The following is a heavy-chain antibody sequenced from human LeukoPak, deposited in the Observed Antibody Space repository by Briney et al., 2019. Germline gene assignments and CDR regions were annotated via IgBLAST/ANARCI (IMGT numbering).Heavy chain of an antibody. CDR3: AKDGGSLGEVRD. V-gene: IGHV3-23*01. CDR2: ISGGGGST. J-gene: IGHJ4*02. CDR1: GFTFGDDA. D-gene: IGHD3-16*01. Sequence: PGRSLRLSCTASGFTFGDDAMSWVRRAPGKGLEWVSVISGGGGSTYYADSVMGRFTISRDNSKDTLYLQMNSLRAEDTAVYYCAKDGGSLGEVRDWGQGTLVTVSS.